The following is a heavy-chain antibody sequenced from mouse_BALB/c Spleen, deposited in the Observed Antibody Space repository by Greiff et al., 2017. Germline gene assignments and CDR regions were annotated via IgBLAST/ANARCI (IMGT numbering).Heavy chain of an antibody. CDR2: ISDGGSYT. D-gene: IGHD2-4*01. Sequence: EVKLMESGGGLVKPGGSLKLSCAASGFTFSDYYMYWVRQTPEKRLEWVATISDGGSYTYYPDSVKGRFTISRDNAKNNLYLQMSSLKSEDTAMYYCARVGNYDYDGIDYWGQGTTLTVSS. CDR1: GFTFSDYY. V-gene: IGHV5-4*02. J-gene: IGHJ2*01. CDR3: ARVGNYDYDGIDY.